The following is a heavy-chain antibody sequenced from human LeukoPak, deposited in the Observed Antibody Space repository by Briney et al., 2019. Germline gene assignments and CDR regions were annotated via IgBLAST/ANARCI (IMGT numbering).Heavy chain of an antibody. CDR2: MDPSGSHK. V-gene: IGHV3-7*01. Sequence: PGGSLRLSCAASEFIFNRSWMNWVRRAPGKGLEWVANMDPSGSHKRYVDSVKGRFTISKDNPGTSLYLDMYGLRAEDTAIYYCAIWTSGNYWGQGTLVTVSS. CDR1: EFIFNRSW. J-gene: IGHJ4*02. CDR3: AIWTSGNY. D-gene: IGHD1-1*01.